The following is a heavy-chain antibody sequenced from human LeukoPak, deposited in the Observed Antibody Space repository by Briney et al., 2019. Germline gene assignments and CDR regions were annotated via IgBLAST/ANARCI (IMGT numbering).Heavy chain of an antibody. Sequence: KPSETLSLTCTVSGGSVSDSRNYWGWIRQPPGKGLEWIGSFYHTGGTYYSPSFRSRVIISEDTSKNQFSLYFHSVTDADTAVYFCGSSHSSSWYGFWGQGTLVTVSS. CDR2: FYHTGGT. CDR3: GSSHSSSWYGF. J-gene: IGHJ4*02. D-gene: IGHD6-13*01. V-gene: IGHV4-39*07. CDR1: GGSVSDSRNY.